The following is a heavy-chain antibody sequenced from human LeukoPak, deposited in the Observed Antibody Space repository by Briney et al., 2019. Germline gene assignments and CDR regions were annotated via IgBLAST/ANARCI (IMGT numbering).Heavy chain of an antibody. D-gene: IGHD3-9*01. CDR2: IIPIFGTA. CDR3: ASTRGEDYDILTGLYPGDYFDY. Sequence: GASVKVSCKASGGTFSSYAISWVRQAPGQGLEWMGGIIPIFGTANYAQKFQGRVTITADKSTSTAYMELSSLRSEDTAVYYCASTRGEDYDILTGLYPGDYFDYWGQGTLVTVSS. CDR1: GGTFSSYA. V-gene: IGHV1-69*06. J-gene: IGHJ4*02.